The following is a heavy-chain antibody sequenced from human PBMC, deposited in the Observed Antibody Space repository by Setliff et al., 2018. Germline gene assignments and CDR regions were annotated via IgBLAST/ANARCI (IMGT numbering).Heavy chain of an antibody. D-gene: IGHD6-19*01. CDR1: GYSFTSYG. J-gene: IGHJ4*02. CDR2: ISPYNGDT. CDR3: ARSPPYRGSGSCWYVDF. V-gene: IGHV1-18*04. Sequence: GASVKVSCKASGYSFTSYGITWVRQAHGQGLEWMGWISPYNGDTRFQQKFQGRVTVTTDTPTSTGYLVLRSLTSDDTAVYYCARSPPYRGSGSCWYVDFWGQGTLVTVSS.